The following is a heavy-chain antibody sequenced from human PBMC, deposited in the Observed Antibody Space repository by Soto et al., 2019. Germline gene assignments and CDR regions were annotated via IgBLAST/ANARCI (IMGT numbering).Heavy chain of an antibody. CDR2: ISGSGGST. J-gene: IGHJ6*03. Sequence: EVQLLESGGGLVQPGGSLRLSCAASGFTFSSYAMSWVRQAPGKGLEWVSAISGSGGSTYYADSVKGRFTISRDNSKNTQYLQMNSLRAEDTAVYYCAKGMGYCSSTSCSPSGDYYYYMDVWGKGTTVTVSS. V-gene: IGHV3-23*01. CDR3: AKGMGYCSSTSCSPSGDYYYYMDV. D-gene: IGHD2-2*01. CDR1: GFTFSSYA.